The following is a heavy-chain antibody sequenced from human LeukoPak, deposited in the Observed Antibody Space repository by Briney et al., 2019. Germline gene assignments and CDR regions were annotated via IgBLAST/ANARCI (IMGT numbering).Heavy chain of an antibody. CDR3: TRDRQGPKLYEMHV. CDR2: IRQDGSAK. J-gene: IGHJ6*02. Sequence: PGGSLRLSCAASGFTFSTYWMSWVRQAPGKGLEWVANIRQDGSAKYYLDSVKGRFTISRDNAENSLYLQMNSLRAEDTAVYSCTRDRQGPKLYEMHVWGQGTTVTVSS. D-gene: IGHD3-10*01. CDR1: GFTFSTYW. V-gene: IGHV3-7*01.